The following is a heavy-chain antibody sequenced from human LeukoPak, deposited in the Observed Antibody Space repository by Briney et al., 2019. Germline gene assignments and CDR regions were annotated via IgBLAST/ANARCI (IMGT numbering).Heavy chain of an antibody. CDR1: GFIFSNYA. D-gene: IGHD3-3*01. J-gene: IGHJ6*03. Sequence: GGSLRLSCAASGFIFSNYAMTWVRQAPGKGLEWVSGIGGSGSTNYADSVKGRFTISRDNAKNSLYLQMNSLRAEDTAVYYCARTGRGYDFWSGSYYYMDVWGKGTTVTVSS. V-gene: IGHV3-69-1*02. CDR2: IGGSGST. CDR3: ARTGRGYDFWSGSYYYMDV.